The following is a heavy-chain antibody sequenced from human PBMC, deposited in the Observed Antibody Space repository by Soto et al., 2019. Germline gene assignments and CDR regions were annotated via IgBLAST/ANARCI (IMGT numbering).Heavy chain of an antibody. CDR1: GGSISSGGYY. CDR2: IYYSGST. Sequence: SETLSLTCTVSGGSISSGGYYWSWIRQHPGKGLEWIGYIYYSGSTYYNPSLKSRVTISVDTSKNQFSLRLSSVTAAFLAVYHCARRGRMVTLPDAFDIWGQGTMVTVS. D-gene: IGHD5-18*01. CDR3: ARRGRMVTLPDAFDI. V-gene: IGHV4-31*03. J-gene: IGHJ3*02.